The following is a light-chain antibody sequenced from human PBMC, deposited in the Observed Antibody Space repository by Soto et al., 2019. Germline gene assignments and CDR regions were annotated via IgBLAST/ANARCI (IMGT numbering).Light chain of an antibody. V-gene: IGLV1-40*01. CDR1: SSNIGADFG. J-gene: IGLJ3*02. CDR2: VNT. CDR3: QSYDRSLSGSV. Sequence: QAVVTQPPSVSGAPGQTITISCTGSSSNIGADFGVHWYQQLPGAAPKLVIFVNTNRPSGVPDRFSGSKSGTSASLAITGLQAEDEADYYCQSYDRSLSGSVFGTGTQLTVL.